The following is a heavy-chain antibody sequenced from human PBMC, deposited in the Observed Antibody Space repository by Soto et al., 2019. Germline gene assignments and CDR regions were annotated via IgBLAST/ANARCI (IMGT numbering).Heavy chain of an antibody. J-gene: IGHJ4*02. CDR2: ISAYNGNT. V-gene: IGHV1-18*01. Sequence: QGQLVQSGAEVKKPGASVKVSCKASGYTFTSYAISWVRQAPGQGLEWMGWISAYNGNTNYAQKLQGRDNMTTDTSXXXXXXXXXXXXXXXTAXXXXXXDSPPPREWGQGTLVTVSS. CDR3: XXDSPPPRE. CDR1: GYTFTSYA. D-gene: IGHD2-21*01.